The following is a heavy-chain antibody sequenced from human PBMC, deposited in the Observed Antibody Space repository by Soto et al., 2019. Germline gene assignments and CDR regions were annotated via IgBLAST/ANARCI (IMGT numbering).Heavy chain of an antibody. CDR1: GFSLSTSGVG. V-gene: IGHV2-5*01. Sequence: SGPTLVNPTQTLTLTCTFSGFSLSTSGVGVGWIRQPPGKALEWLALIYWNDDKRYSPSLKSRLTITKDTSKNQVVLTMTNMDPVDTATYYCARASCIIHLPTYSNQLNWFDPWGQGTLVTVSS. J-gene: IGHJ5*02. CDR3: ARASCIIHLPTYSNQLNWFDP. CDR2: IYWNDDK. D-gene: IGHD2-2*01.